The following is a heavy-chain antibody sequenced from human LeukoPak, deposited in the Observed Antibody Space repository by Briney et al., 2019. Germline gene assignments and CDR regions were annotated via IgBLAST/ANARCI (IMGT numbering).Heavy chain of an antibody. J-gene: IGHJ4*02. V-gene: IGHV1-18*01. CDR1: GSTFTNHG. CDR2: ISGYNGNT. CDR3: ARGGKNPYDSLGY. Sequence: GASVKVSCKASGSTFTNHGFTWVRQAPGQGLQWMGWISGYNGNTKYAENLQGRVTMTTDTPTSTAYMELRSLRSDDTAVYYCARGGKNPYDSLGYWGQGTLVTVSS. D-gene: IGHD5-12*01.